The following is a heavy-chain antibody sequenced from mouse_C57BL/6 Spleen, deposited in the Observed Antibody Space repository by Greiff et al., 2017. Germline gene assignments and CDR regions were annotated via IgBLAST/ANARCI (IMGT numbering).Heavy chain of an antibody. V-gene: IGHV1-15*01. CDR1: GYTFTDYE. CDR2: IDPETGGT. D-gene: IGHD1-1*01. J-gene: IGHJ3*01. Sequence: VQLQESGAELVRPGASVTLSCTASGYTFTDYEMHWVKQTPVHGLEWIGAIDPETGGTDYNQKFKGKAILTADKSSSTAYMELRSLTSEDSAVCYCARASVITTIGDCFADWGQGTLVTVSA. CDR3: ARASVITTIGDCFAD.